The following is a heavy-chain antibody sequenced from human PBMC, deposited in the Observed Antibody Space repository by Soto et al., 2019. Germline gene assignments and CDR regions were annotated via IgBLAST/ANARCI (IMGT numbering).Heavy chain of an antibody. CDR1: GYTFTRYD. D-gene: IGHD3-9*01. CDR2: MNPNSGNT. CDR3: ARGLGYYDILTGYRY. J-gene: IGHJ4*02. V-gene: IGHV1-8*01. Sequence: QVQLVQSGAEVKKPGASVKVSCKASGYTFTRYDINWVRQAPGQGLEWMGWMNPNSGNTGYAQKFQGRVTMTRNTSISTDYMELSSMRSEDTVVYYCARGLGYYDILTGYRYWGQGTLVTVSS.